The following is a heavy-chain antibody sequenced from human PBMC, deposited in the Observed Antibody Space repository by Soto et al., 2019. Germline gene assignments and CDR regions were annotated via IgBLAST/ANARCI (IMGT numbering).Heavy chain of an antibody. CDR3: ARVGYGSGSYGSWFDP. D-gene: IGHD3-10*01. CDR2: IKQDGSEK. Sequence: GSLRLSCAASGFTFSSYWMSWVRQAPGKGLEWVANIKQDGSEKYYVDSVKGRFTISRDNAKNSLYLQMNSLRAEDTAVYYCARVGYGSGSYGSWFDPWGQGTLVTVSS. J-gene: IGHJ5*02. V-gene: IGHV3-7*01. CDR1: GFTFSSYW.